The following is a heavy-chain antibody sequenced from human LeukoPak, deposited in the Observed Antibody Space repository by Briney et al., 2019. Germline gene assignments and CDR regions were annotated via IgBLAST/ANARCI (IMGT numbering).Heavy chain of an antibody. Sequence: SETLSLTCSVSGDSISSYSWSWIRQPPGKGLEWIGYIHSTGSTNYNPSPKSRVTISVDSSKNYFSLRLSSVTAADTAVYFCATVLVRGVNPWYFDLWGRGTLVTVSS. CDR1: GDSISSYS. D-gene: IGHD3-10*01. J-gene: IGHJ2*01. CDR2: IHSTGST. CDR3: ATVLVRGVNPWYFDL. V-gene: IGHV4-59*01.